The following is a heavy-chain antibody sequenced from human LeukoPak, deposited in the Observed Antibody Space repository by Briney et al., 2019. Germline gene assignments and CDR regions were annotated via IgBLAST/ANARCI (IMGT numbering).Heavy chain of an antibody. V-gene: IGHV3-30*18. D-gene: IGHD6-19*01. CDR2: ISYDGSNE. CDR1: GFTFSSYG. Sequence: GGSLRLSCAASGFTFSSYGMHWVRQAPGKGLEWVALISYDGSNEYYPDSVKGRFTIPRDDSKSTVYLQMNSLRAEDTAVYYCAKEDTGGWYGIDYWGQGTLVTVSS. J-gene: IGHJ4*02. CDR3: AKEDTGGWYGIDY.